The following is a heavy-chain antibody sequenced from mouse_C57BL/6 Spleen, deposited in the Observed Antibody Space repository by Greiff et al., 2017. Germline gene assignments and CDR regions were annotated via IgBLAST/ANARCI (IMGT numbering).Heavy chain of an antibody. V-gene: IGHV14-2*01. Sequence: EVQLQQSGAELVKPGASVKLSCTASGFTFTDYYMHWVKQRTEQGLEWIGRIDPEDGETKYAPKFQGKATITADTSSNTAYLQLSSLTSEEAAVYYCARYYGSSFDYWGQGTTLTVSS. CDR2: IDPEDGET. D-gene: IGHD1-1*01. CDR3: ARYYGSSFDY. J-gene: IGHJ2*01. CDR1: GFTFTDYY.